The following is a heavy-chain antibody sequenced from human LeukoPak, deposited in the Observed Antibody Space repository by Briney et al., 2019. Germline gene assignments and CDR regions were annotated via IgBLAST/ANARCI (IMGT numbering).Heavy chain of an antibody. V-gene: IGHV3-66*01. Sequence: PGGSLRLSCAASGFTVSSNYMSWVRQAPGKGLKWVSVIYSGGSTYYADSVKGRFTISRDNSKNTLYLQMNSLRAEDTAVYYCARARGSYRADYFDYWGQGTRVTVSS. CDR2: IYSGGST. CDR1: GFTVSSNY. CDR3: ARARGSYRADYFDY. D-gene: IGHD3-16*02. J-gene: IGHJ4*02.